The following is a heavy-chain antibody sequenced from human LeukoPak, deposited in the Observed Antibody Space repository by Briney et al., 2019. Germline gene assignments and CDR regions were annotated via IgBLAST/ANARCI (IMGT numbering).Heavy chain of an antibody. CDR1: GLTFSSYS. V-gene: IGHV3-21*01. Sequence: GGSLRLSCAASGLTFSSYSMNWVRQAPGKGLEWVSSISSSSSYIYYADSVKGRFTISRDNARNSLYLQMNSLRVEDTAVYYCARVHNYYYGMDVWGQGTTVTVSS. J-gene: IGHJ6*02. CDR2: ISSSSSYI. CDR3: ARVHNYYYGMDV.